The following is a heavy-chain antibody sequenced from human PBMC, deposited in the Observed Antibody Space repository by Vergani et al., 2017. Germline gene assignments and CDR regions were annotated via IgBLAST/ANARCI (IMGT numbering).Heavy chain of an antibody. CDR1: GGTFSSYA. Sequence: QVQLVQSGAEVKKPGSSVKVSCKASGGTFSSYAISWVRQAPGQGLEWMERSIPILGIANYAQKFQGRVTMTEDTSTDTAYMELSSLGSEDTAVYYCATVQQLVRWWFDPWGQGTLVTVSS. J-gene: IGHJ5*02. V-gene: IGHV1-69*04. CDR2: SIPILGIA. D-gene: IGHD6-13*01. CDR3: ATVQQLVRWWFDP.